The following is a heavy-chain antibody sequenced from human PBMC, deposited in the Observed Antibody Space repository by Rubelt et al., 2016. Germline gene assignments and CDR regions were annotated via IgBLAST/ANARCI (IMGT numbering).Heavy chain of an antibody. J-gene: IGHJ5*02. CDR1: GFTFSNAW. V-gene: IGHV3-15*01. D-gene: IGHD2-21*01. CDR2: IKSKSDGGTT. Sequence: GGSLRLSCAASGFTFSNAWMSWVRQAPGKGLEWVGRIKSKSDGGTTDYAAPVNGRFTISRDDSKNTLYLQMNSLKAEDTAVYFCTTGEVMEDRWGQGTLVTVSS. CDR3: TTGEVMEDR.